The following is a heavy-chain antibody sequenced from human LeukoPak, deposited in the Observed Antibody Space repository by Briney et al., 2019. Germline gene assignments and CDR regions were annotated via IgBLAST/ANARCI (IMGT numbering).Heavy chain of an antibody. Sequence: PGGSLRLSCAAPGFTFNDYAMYWVRQSPGRGLEWVALIRDDGSDTYHADSVKGRFTISRDNSKRTVFLRMNSLRGEDSAIYYCAKSDGHGTGYGFHIWGQGTMVTVSS. V-gene: IGHV3-30*02. CDR2: IRDDGSDT. CDR1: GFTFNDYA. D-gene: IGHD6-19*01. J-gene: IGHJ3*02. CDR3: AKSDGHGTGYGFHI.